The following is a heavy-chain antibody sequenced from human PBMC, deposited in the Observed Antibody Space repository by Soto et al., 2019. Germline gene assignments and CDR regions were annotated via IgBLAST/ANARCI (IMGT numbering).Heavy chain of an antibody. CDR3: AKDWGYYYDSSGYDY. CDR2: ISYDGSNK. V-gene: IGHV3-30*18. J-gene: IGHJ4*02. CDR1: GFTFSSYG. Sequence: GGSLRLSCAASGFTFSSYGMHWVRQAPGKGLEWVAVISYDGSNKYYADSVKGRFTISRDNSKNTLYLQMNSLRAEDTAVYYCAKDWGYYYDSSGYDYWGQGTLVTVSS. D-gene: IGHD3-22*01.